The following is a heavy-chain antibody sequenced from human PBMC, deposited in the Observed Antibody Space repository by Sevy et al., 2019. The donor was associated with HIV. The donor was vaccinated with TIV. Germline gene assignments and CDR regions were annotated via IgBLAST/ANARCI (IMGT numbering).Heavy chain of an antibody. D-gene: IGHD3-22*01. CDR3: ARDWAPGYYYDAIGVKRDYYFDY. CDR1: DYTFSTQG. V-gene: IGHV1-18*01. J-gene: IGHJ4*02. CDR2: ISAYNGNT. Sequence: ASVKVSCKASDYTFSTQGFNWVRQAPGQGLEWMGWISAYNGNTKYAQKFQGRVTMTTDTSTSTAYMELRSLTSDDTAVYYCARDWAPGYYYDAIGVKRDYYFDYWGQGTLVTVTS.